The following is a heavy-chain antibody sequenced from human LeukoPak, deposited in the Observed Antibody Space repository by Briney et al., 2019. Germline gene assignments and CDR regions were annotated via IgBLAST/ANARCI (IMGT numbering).Heavy chain of an antibody. V-gene: IGHV3-30-3*01. CDR3: ARVMDCGGDCGYYYYYGMDV. J-gene: IGHJ6*02. CDR1: GFTFKYHA. Sequence: GGSLRLSCVASGFTFKYHAINWVRQAPGKGLEWVAFISNDGTNTYYADSMKGRFTISRDDSKNTLYLQMNSLRADDTAVYYCARVMDCGGDCGYYYYYGMDVWGQGTTVTVSS. CDR2: ISNDGTNT. D-gene: IGHD2-21*02.